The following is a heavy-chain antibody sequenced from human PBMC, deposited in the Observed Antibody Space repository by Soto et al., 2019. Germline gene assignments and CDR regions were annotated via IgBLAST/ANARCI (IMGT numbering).Heavy chain of an antibody. V-gene: IGHV4-31*03. CDR1: GGSISSGGYY. CDR3: ARDRTKSGTFDP. J-gene: IGHJ5*02. D-gene: IGHD1-1*01. Sequence: SETLSLTCTVSGGSISSGGYYWSWIRQHPGKGLEWIGYIYYSGSTYYNPSLKSRVTISVDTSKNQFSLKLSSVTAADTAVYYCARDRTKSGTFDPWGQGTPVTVSS. CDR2: IYYSGST.